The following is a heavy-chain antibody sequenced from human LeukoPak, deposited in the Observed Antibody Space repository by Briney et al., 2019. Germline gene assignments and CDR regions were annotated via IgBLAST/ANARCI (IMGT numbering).Heavy chain of an antibody. V-gene: IGHV3-23*01. J-gene: IGHJ4*02. CDR1: GFTFSDFY. CDR2: ISGSGGST. D-gene: IGHD3-22*01. CDR3: AKGSIITMIVVVTPYFDY. Sequence: GGSLRLSCAASGFTFSDFYMSWIRQAPGKGLEWVSAISGSGGSTYYADSVKGRFTISRDNSKNTLYLQMNSLRAEDTAVYYCAKGSIITMIVVVTPYFDYWGQGTLVTVSS.